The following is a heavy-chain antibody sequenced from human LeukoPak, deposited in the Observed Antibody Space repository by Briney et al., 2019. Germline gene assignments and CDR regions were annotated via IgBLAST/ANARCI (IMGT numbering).Heavy chain of an antibody. J-gene: IGHJ6*03. CDR1: GGSISSGSYD. D-gene: IGHD5-24*01. CDR3: ARCRDGYNWESYYYYYMDV. V-gene: IGHV4-61*02. CDR2: IYTSGST. Sequence: PSQTLSLTCTVSGGSISSGSYDWSWIRQPAGKGLEWIGRIYTSGSTNYNPSLKSRFTISVDTSKNQFSLKLSSVTAADTAVYYCARCRDGYNWESYYYYYMDVWGKGTTVTVSS.